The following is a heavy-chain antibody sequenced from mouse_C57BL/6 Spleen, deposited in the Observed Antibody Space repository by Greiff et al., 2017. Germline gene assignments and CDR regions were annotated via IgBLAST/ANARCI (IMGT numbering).Heavy chain of an antibody. Sequence: VKVVESGAELVKPGASVKISCKASGYAFSSYWMNWVKQRPGKGLEWIGQIYPGDGDTNYNGKFKGKATLTADKSSSTAYMQLSSLTSEDSAVYFWARFTTGVAHFDYGGQGTTLTVSS. CDR3: ARFTTGVAHFDY. D-gene: IGHD1-1*01. CDR2: IYPGDGDT. V-gene: IGHV1-80*01. J-gene: IGHJ2*01. CDR1: GYAFSSYW.